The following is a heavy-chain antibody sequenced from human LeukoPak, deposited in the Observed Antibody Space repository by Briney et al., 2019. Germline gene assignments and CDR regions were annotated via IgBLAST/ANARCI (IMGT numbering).Heavy chain of an antibody. CDR2: ISGSGGGT. D-gene: IGHD3-10*01. CDR1: GFTFSSYA. J-gene: IGHJ4*02. V-gene: IGHV3-23*01. Sequence: GGSLRLSCAASGFTFSSYAMSWVRQAPGKGLEWVSAISGSGGGTYYADSVKGRFTISRDNSKNTLYLQMNSLRAEDTAVYYCAKDRYYGSGSYYRIFDYWGQGTLVTVSS. CDR3: AKDRYYGSGSYYRIFDY.